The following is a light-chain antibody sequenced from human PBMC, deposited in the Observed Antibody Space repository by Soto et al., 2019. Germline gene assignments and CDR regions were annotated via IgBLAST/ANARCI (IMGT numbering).Light chain of an antibody. V-gene: IGLV2-11*01. J-gene: IGLJ2*01. Sequence: QSALTQPRSVSGSPGQSVTISCTGTSSDVSGYNYVSWYQHLPGKAPKLMIYDVSERPSGVPDRFSGTKSGNTASLTISGLQAEDEADYYCCSYAGTYTVIFGGGTKLNVL. CDR1: SSDVSGYNY. CDR2: DVS. CDR3: CSYAGTYTVI.